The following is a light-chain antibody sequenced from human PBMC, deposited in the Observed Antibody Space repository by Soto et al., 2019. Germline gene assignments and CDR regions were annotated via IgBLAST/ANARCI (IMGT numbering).Light chain of an antibody. CDR2: DAS. Sequence: DIQMTQSPSTLSASVGDRVTLTCRASQSISSWLAWYQQKPGKAPKLLIYDASSLKSGVPSRLSGSGSGTEFTLTISSLQPDDFATYYCQQYNSYSTFGQGTKVDIK. V-gene: IGKV1-5*01. CDR1: QSISSW. CDR3: QQYNSYST. J-gene: IGKJ1*01.